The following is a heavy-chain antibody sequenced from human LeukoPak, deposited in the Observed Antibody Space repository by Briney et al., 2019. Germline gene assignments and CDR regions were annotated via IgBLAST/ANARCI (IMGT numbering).Heavy chain of an antibody. V-gene: IGHV1-69*13. CDR1: GGTFSSYA. CDR2: IIPIFGTA. Sequence: ASVKVSCKASGGTFSSYAISWVRQAPGQGLEWMGGIIPIFGTANYAQKFQGRVTITADESTSTAYMELSSLRSEDTAVYYCARASYDYVWGSYRPGAFDIWGQGTMVTVSS. J-gene: IGHJ3*02. D-gene: IGHD3-16*02. CDR3: ARASYDYVWGSYRPGAFDI.